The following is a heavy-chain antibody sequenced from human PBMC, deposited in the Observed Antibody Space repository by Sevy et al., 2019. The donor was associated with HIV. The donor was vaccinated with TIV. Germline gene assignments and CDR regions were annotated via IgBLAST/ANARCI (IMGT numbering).Heavy chain of an antibody. Sequence: SDTLSLTCTVSGGSITSLYWNWIRQPPGKGLEWIANIYYNGHINYNPSLKSRLTLSLDTSKNQFSLRLSSVTAADTAMYYCAGENAWGRGYSWGQGTLVTVSS. CDR1: GGSITSLY. CDR3: AGENAWGRGYS. CDR2: IYYNGHI. D-gene: IGHD1-26*01. V-gene: IGHV4-59*08. J-gene: IGHJ4*02.